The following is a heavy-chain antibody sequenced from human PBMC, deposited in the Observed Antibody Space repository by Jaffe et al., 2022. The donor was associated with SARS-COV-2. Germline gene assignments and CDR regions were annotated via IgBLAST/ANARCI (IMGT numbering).Heavy chain of an antibody. J-gene: IGHJ6*03. CDR1: GGTFSSYA. Sequence: QVQLVQSGAEVKKPGSSVKVSCKASGGTFSSYAISWVRQAPGQGLEWMGGIIPIFGTANYAQKFQGRVTITADESTSTAYMELSSLRSEDTAVYYCARGQNGSITIFCRGCSYYYYYYMDVWGKGTTVTVSS. V-gene: IGHV1-69*01. CDR2: IIPIFGTA. CDR3: ARGQNGSITIFCRGCSYYYYYYMDV. D-gene: IGHD3-9*01.